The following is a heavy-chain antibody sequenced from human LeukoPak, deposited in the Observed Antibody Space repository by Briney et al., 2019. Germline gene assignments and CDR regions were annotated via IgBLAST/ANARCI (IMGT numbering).Heavy chain of an antibody. J-gene: IGHJ4*02. CDR2: MSGSSVST. V-gene: IGHV3-23*01. Sequence: PGGSLRLSCAASGFTFSSYAMSWVRQAPGKGLEWVSVMSGSSVSTYYGDSVKGRFTISRDNSKNTLYLQMNSLRAEDTAVYYCAKPIAVAPGTFDYWGQGTLVTVSS. D-gene: IGHD6-19*01. CDR3: AKPIAVAPGTFDY. CDR1: GFTFSSYA.